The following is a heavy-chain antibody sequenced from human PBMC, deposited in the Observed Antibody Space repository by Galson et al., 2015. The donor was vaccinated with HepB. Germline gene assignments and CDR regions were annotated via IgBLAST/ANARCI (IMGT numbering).Heavy chain of an antibody. D-gene: IGHD6-6*01. CDR3: ARARVYSSSSGGGSVLRYYYMDV. CDR2: ISPNSGGT. CDR1: GYTFTGYY. V-gene: IGHV1-2*06. J-gene: IGHJ6*03. Sequence: SVKVSCKASGYTFTGYYMHWVRQAPGQGLEWMGRISPNSGGTNYAQKFQGRVTMTRDMSISTAYMELSRLRSDDAAVYFCARARVYSSSSGGGSVLRYYYMDVWGKGTTVTVSS.